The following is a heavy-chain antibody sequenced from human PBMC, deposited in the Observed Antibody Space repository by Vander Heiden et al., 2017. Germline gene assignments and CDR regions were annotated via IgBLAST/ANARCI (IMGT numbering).Heavy chain of an antibody. CDR3: TTDPEGDLDFDY. Sequence: EVQRVESGGGLVQPGGSLRLPCEASGISFSNSDMNWVRQAPGRGLEWVSFITSSSRTIFYADSVKGRFTSSRDNAKNSLYLQMNSLRDEDTAVYFCTTDPEGDLDFDYWGQGTLVTVSS. D-gene: IGHD1-26*01. V-gene: IGHV3-48*02. CDR2: ITSSSRTI. J-gene: IGHJ4*02. CDR1: GISFSNSD.